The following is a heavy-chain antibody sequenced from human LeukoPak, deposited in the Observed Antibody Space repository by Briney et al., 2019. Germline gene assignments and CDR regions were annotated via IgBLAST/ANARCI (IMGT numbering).Heavy chain of an antibody. CDR1: GFTVSSNY. Sequence: GGSLRLSCAASGFTVSSNYMSWVRQAPGKGLEWVSVIYSGGSTYYADSVKGRFTISRDNSKNTLYLQMNSLRAEDTAVYYCARGHYDFWSGWFDPWGQGTLVTASS. CDR3: ARGHYDFWSGWFDP. D-gene: IGHD3-3*01. CDR2: IYSGGST. V-gene: IGHV3-66*01. J-gene: IGHJ5*02.